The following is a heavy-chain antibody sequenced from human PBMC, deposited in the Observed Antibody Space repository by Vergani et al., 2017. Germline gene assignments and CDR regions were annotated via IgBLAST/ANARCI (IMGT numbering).Heavy chain of an antibody. Sequence: QVQLVQSGAEVKKPGASVKVSCKASGYTFTSYDINWVRQATGQGLEWMGWMNPNSGNTGYAQKFQGRVTMTRNTSISTAYMELSSLRSEDTAVYYCARAQYYYDSSGYRTYAFDIWGQGTMVTVSS. CDR3: ARAQYYYDSSGYRTYAFDI. J-gene: IGHJ3*02. CDR2: MNPNSGNT. D-gene: IGHD3-22*01. CDR1: GYTFTSYD. V-gene: IGHV1-8*01.